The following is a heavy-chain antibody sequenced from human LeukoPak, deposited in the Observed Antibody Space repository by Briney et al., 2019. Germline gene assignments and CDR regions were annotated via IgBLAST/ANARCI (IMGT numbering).Heavy chain of an antibody. CDR3: TKLARAPRDFDY. D-gene: IGHD3-10*01. Sequence: GGSLRLSCAASGFTFDTYAMTWVRQAPGKGLEWVGRSRDKGNSYTTAYAASVRGRFTISRDDSKNSLYLQMNSLKIEDTAVYYCTKLARAPRDFDYWGQGTLVTVSS. CDR2: SRDKGNSYTT. V-gene: IGHV3-72*01. CDR1: GFTFDTYA. J-gene: IGHJ4*01.